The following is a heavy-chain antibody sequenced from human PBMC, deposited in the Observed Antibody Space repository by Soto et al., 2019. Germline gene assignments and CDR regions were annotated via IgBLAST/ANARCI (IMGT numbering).Heavy chain of an antibody. D-gene: IGHD3-10*01. CDR1: GFIFSNYW. CDR3: ASDLYGSGSFAYYYGMDV. Sequence: GGSLRLSCAASGFIFSNYWMHWVRQAPGKXLVWVSRIDTDGSSTAYADSVRGRFTISRDNAKSTLYLQMNSLGAEDTAVYYCASDLYGSGSFAYYYGMDVWGQGTTVTVSS. J-gene: IGHJ6*02. V-gene: IGHV3-74*01. CDR2: IDTDGSST.